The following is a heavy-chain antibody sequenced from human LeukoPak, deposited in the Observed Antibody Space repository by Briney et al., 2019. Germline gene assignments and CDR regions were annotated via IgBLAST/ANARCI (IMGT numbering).Heavy chain of an antibody. V-gene: IGHV3-74*01. D-gene: IGHD6-13*01. CDR2: INSDGSTT. Sequence: PGGYRRLSCAATGFTFSSYWMHWVRQAPGKGLVWVSRINSDGSTTSHADSVKGRFTISRDNAKNTLFLQMNSLRAEDTAVYYCARGGSSSWYGSWGQGTLVTVSS. J-gene: IGHJ5*01. CDR3: ARGGSSSWYGS. CDR1: GFTFSSYW.